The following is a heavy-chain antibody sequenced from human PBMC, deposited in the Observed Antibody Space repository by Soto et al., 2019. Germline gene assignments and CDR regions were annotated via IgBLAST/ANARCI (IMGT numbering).Heavy chain of an antibody. J-gene: IGHJ4*02. CDR3: ARGSSPVDFDY. D-gene: IGHD6-13*01. CDR2: INTYNGNT. Sequence: ASVKVSCKASGYTFTNYGINWVRQAPGQGLEWMGWINTYNGNTNFAQRLQGRVTMTTEASTSTAYMKLRSLRSDDTAVYYCARGSSPVDFDYWGQGTLVTVSS. CDR1: GYTFTNYG. V-gene: IGHV1-18*01.